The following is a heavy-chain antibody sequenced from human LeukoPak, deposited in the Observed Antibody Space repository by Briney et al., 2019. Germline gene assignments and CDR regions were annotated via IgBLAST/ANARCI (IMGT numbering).Heavy chain of an antibody. J-gene: IGHJ4*02. Sequence: ASVKVSCKASGYTFTSYGISWVRQASGQGLEWMGWISAYNGNTNYAQKLQGRVTMTTDTSTSTAYMELRSLRSDDTAVYYCARGHSSSWYPLPFDYWGQGTLVTVSS. CDR2: ISAYNGNT. D-gene: IGHD6-13*01. V-gene: IGHV1-18*01. CDR3: ARGHSSSWYPLPFDY. CDR1: GYTFTSYG.